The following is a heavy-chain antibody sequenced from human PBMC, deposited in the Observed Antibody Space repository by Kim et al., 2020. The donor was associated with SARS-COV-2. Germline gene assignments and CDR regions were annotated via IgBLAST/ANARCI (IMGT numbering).Heavy chain of an antibody. J-gene: IGHJ4*02. CDR3: ARERHELAAADY. Sequence: GGSLRLSCAASGFTVSSNYMSWVRQAPGKGLEWVSVIYSGGSTYYADSVKGRFTISRDNSKNTLYLQMNSLRAEDTAVYYCARERHELAAADYWGQGTLVTVSS. D-gene: IGHD6-13*01. V-gene: IGHV3-66*01. CDR2: IYSGGST. CDR1: GFTVSSNY.